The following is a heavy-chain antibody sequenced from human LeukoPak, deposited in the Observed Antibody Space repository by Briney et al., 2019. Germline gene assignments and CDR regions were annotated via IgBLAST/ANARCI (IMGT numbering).Heavy chain of an antibody. D-gene: IGHD3-10*01. Sequence: GGSLRLSCAASGFSFSSYNMSWVRQALGKGLEWVSSIGYSGSDTHYADSVKGRFTVSRDNSKNTLYLQMNSLKTEDTAVYYCTRLLRWFGELENSNWFDPWGQGTLVTVSS. CDR2: IGYSGSDT. CDR3: TRLLRWFGELENSNWFDP. V-gene: IGHV3-23*01. CDR1: GFSFSSYN. J-gene: IGHJ5*02.